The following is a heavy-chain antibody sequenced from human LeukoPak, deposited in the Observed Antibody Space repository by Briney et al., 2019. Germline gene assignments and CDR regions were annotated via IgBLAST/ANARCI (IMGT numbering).Heavy chain of an antibody. Sequence: GGSLRLSCAASGFTFSSYAMHWVRQAPGKGLEWVAVISYDGSNKYYADSVKGRFTISRDNSKNTLYLQMNSLRAEDTAVYYCARAEDYYDSSGYAGMDVWGQGTTVTASS. J-gene: IGHJ6*02. CDR1: GFTFSSYA. V-gene: IGHV3-30-3*01. CDR3: ARAEDYYDSSGYAGMDV. CDR2: ISYDGSNK. D-gene: IGHD3-22*01.